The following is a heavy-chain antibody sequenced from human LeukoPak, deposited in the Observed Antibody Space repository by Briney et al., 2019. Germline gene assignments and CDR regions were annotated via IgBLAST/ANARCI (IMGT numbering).Heavy chain of an antibody. V-gene: IGHV3-30-3*01. CDR2: ISYDGSNK. Sequence: PGGTLRLSCAASGFTFSSYAMHWVRQAPGKGLEWAGVISYDGSNKYYADSVKGRFTISRDNSKNTLYLQMNSLRAEDTAVYYCSRVSSDYYYYGMDVWGQGTTVTVSS. CDR1: GFTFSSYA. CDR3: SRVSSDYYYYGMDV. J-gene: IGHJ6*02.